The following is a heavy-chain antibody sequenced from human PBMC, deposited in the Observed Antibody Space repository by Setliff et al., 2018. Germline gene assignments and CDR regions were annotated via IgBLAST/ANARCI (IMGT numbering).Heavy chain of an antibody. J-gene: IGHJ5*02. Sequence: LSLTCTVSGDSISSGTYCWNWIRQYPGEGLEWIGYICNSGVTNYNPSLKSVVTVSADTSKNQFSLTLRSVTAADTAVYYCARAPHVSGNFGWFDPWGQGTLVTSPQ. CDR1: GDSISSGTYC. CDR2: ICNSGVT. CDR3: ARAPHVSGNFGWFDP. V-gene: IGHV4-31*01. D-gene: IGHD3-10*01.